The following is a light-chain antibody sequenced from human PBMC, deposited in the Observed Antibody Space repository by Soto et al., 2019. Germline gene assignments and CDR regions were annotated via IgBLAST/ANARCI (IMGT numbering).Light chain of an antibody. V-gene: IGKV1-5*03. CDR3: LQYSHYWT. CDR2: KAS. CDR1: QSISSW. Sequence: DIQMTQSPSTLSASIGDRVTITCRASQSISSWLAWYQHKPGKAPKLLIYKASSLESGVPSRFSGSGSGTEFTLTIRSLQLDDFATYYCLQYSHYWTFGQGTKVEIK. J-gene: IGKJ1*01.